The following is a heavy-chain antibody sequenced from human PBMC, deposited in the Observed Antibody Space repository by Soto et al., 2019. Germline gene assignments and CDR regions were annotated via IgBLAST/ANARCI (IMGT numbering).Heavy chain of an antibody. D-gene: IGHD7-27*01. J-gene: IGHJ4*02. CDR3: ARSPRNWGFDY. V-gene: IGHV4-59*01. CDR2: IYYSGST. Sequence: PSETLSLTCTVSGGSISGYYWSWIRQPPGKGLEWIGYIYYSGSTNYNPSLKSRVTISVDTSKNQFSLKLSSVTAADTAVYYCARSPRNWGFDYWGLGTLVTVSS. CDR1: GGSISGYY.